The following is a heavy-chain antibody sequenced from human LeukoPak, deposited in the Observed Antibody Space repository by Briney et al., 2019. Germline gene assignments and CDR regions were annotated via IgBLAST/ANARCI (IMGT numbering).Heavy chain of an antibody. CDR1: GFTFSSYG. CDR3: AKASESYDFWSGPHAFDL. V-gene: IGHV3-30*18. Sequence: GGSLRLSYAASGFTFSSYGMHWVRQAPGKGLEWVAVISYDGSNKYYADSVKGRFTISRDNSKNTLYLEMNSLRAEDTAVYYCAKASESYDFWSGPHAFDLWGQGTMVTVSS. J-gene: IGHJ3*01. D-gene: IGHD3-3*01. CDR2: ISYDGSNK.